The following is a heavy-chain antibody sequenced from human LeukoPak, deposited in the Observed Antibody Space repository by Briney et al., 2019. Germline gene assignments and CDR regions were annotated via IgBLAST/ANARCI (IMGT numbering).Heavy chain of an antibody. Sequence: SETLSLTCTVSVGSISIYYGSWIRHPPEKGGEWIGYIYYSGSTNYNPSLKSRVTISVDTSKNQFSLKLSSVTAADTAVYYCARVWYNAFDIWGQGTMVTLSS. D-gene: IGHD6-13*01. CDR2: IYYSGST. J-gene: IGHJ3*02. CDR3: ARVWYNAFDI. V-gene: IGHV4-59*13. CDR1: VGSISIYY.